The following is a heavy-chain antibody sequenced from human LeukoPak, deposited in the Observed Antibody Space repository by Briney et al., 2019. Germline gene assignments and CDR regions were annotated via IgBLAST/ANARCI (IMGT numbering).Heavy chain of an antibody. CDR2: IIPIFGSA. Sequence: GASVKVSCKASGYTFTSYYMHRVRQAPGQGLECVGGIIPIFGSANYAQKVQGRVTITAYKYTSIANMELSSLRSEDTPMYYCARRAVGNSYYYSMDVWGKGTTVTVSS. J-gene: IGHJ6*03. D-gene: IGHD6-19*01. CDR1: GYTFTSYY. CDR3: ARRAVGNSYYYSMDV. V-gene: IGHV1-69*06.